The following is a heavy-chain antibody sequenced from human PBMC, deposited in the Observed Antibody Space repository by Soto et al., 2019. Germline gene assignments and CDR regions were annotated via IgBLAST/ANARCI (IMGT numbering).Heavy chain of an antibody. Sequence: VASVKVPCKACGDIFDNYAISWVRQAPGQGLEWLGGISPVIGTTHYAQRFQGRLTITADRSTMTTYMELSGLKSEDTAIYFCARDYSGYDPALNRFDHWGQGTQVTVSS. CDR2: ISPVIGTT. J-gene: IGHJ4*02. D-gene: IGHD5-12*01. V-gene: IGHV1-69*06. CDR3: ARDYSGYDPALNRFDH. CDR1: GDIFDNYA.